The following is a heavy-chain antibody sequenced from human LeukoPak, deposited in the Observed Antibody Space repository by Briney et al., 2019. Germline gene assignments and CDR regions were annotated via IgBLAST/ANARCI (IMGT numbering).Heavy chain of an antibody. Sequence: GASVKVSCKASGYTFTSADINWVRQATGQGLEWMGWMNPNSGNTGYAQKFQGRVTMTRDTSINTAFMELSSLRSEDTAIYYCARDNSVGDNAWWFDPWGQGTLVTVSS. CDR3: ARDNSVGDNAWWFDP. CDR2: MNPNSGNT. CDR1: GYTFTSAD. J-gene: IGHJ5*02. D-gene: IGHD1-26*01. V-gene: IGHV1-8*01.